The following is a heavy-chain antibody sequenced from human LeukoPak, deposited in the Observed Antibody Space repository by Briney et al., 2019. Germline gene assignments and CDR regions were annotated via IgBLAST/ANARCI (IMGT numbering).Heavy chain of an antibody. D-gene: IGHD5-18*01. CDR3: ARRPHSYTYEFDY. J-gene: IGHJ4*02. CDR2: IDWDDAK. Sequence: SGPALVKPTQTLTLTCTFSGFSLSTSGMCVSWIRQPPWKALERLALIDWDDAKYYSTSLKTRLTISKDTSKNLVVLTMTNMDPVDTATYYCARRPHSYTYEFDYWGQGTLVTVS. V-gene: IGHV2-70*01. CDR1: GFSLSTSGMC.